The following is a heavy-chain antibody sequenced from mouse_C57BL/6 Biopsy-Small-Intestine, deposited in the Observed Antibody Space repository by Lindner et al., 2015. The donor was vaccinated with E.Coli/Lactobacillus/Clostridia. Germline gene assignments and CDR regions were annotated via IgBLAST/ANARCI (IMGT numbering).Heavy chain of an antibody. CDR3: ARHGNYFDY. V-gene: IGHV1-39*01. Sequence: VQLQESGPELVKPGASVKISCKASGYSFTDYNINWVKQNNGKSLEWIGVITPNFGTTIYNHKFKGKATLTVDQSSSTAYMQLNSLTSEDSAVYYCARHGNYFDYWGQGTTLTVSS. J-gene: IGHJ2*01. CDR2: ITPNFGTT. D-gene: IGHD1-1*01. CDR1: GYSFTDYN.